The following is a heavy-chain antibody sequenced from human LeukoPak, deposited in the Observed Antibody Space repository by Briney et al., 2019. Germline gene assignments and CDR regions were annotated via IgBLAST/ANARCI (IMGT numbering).Heavy chain of an antibody. CDR2: ISYDGSNK. V-gene: IGHV3-30-3*01. CDR3: ASGSSSWYPLDY. CDR1: GFTFSSYA. D-gene: IGHD6-13*01. Sequence: GGSLRLSCAASGFTFSSYAMHWVRQAPGKGLEWVAVISYDGSNKYYADSVKGRFTISRDNSKNTLYLQMNSLRAEDTAVYYCASGSSSWYPLDYWGQGTLVTVSS. J-gene: IGHJ4*02.